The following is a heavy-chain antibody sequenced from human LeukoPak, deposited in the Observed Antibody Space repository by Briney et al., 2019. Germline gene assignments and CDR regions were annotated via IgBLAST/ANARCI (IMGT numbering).Heavy chain of an antibody. CDR2: ISGSGGST. J-gene: IGHJ5*02. V-gene: IGHV3-23*01. CDR1: GFTFSSYA. CDR3: AKGPPLGVTTCWFDP. D-gene: IGHD4-17*01. Sequence: GGSLRLSCAASGFTFSSYAMSWVRQASGKGLEWVSAISGSGGSTYYADSVKGRFTISRDNSKNTLYLQMNSLRAEDTAVYYCAKGPPLGVTTCWFDPWGQGTLVTVPS.